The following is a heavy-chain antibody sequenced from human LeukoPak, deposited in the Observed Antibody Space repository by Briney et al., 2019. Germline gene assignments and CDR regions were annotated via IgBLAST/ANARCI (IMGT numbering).Heavy chain of an antibody. Sequence: GASVKVSCKSSGYTFTGYYMHWVRQAPGQGLEWMGWINPNSGGTNYAQKFQGRVTMTRDTSISTAYMELSRLRSDDTAVYYCARDLRGAVVPAAMFGEDWDQGTLVTVSS. V-gene: IGHV1-2*02. CDR3: ARDLRGAVVPAAMFGED. J-gene: IGHJ4*02. CDR1: GYTFTGYY. D-gene: IGHD2-2*01. CDR2: INPNSGGT.